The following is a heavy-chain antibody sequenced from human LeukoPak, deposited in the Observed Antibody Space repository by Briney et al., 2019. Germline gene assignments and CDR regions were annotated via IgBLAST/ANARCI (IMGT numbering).Heavy chain of an antibody. V-gene: IGHV4-59*06. CDR3: ARDGGYGSGTYQFDY. CDR2: IYYSGST. CDR1: GGSISSYY. Sequence: SETLSLTCTVSGGSISSYYWSWIRQHPRKGLEWIGYIYYSGSTQYNPSLKSRITISVDTSKNQFSLKLSSVTAADTAIYYCARDGGYGSGTYQFDYWGQGTLVTVSS. D-gene: IGHD3-10*01. J-gene: IGHJ4*02.